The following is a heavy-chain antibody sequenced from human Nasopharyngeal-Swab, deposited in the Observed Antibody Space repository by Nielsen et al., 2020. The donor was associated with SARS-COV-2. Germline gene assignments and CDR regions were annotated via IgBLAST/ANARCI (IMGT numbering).Heavy chain of an antibody. V-gene: IGHV3-53*01. J-gene: IGHJ6*03. CDR2: IYSGGST. Sequence: GKGLVWVSVIYSGGSTYYADSVRGRFTISRDNSKNTLYLQMNSLRAEDTAVYYCARAYYDFWSGPGYYYYYMDVWGKGTTVTVSS. CDR3: ARAYYDFWSGPGYYYYYMDV. D-gene: IGHD3-3*01.